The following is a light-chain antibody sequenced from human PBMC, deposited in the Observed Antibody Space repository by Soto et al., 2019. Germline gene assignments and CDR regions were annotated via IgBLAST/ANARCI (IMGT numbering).Light chain of an antibody. CDR1: QSVSSY. Sequence: EIVLTQSPATLSLSPGERATLSCRASQSVSSYLAWYQQKPGQAPRLLIYDASSRATGIPARFSGSGAGTDFTLPISSLEPEDCAVYYCQQRSNWLTFGGGPKVEIK. CDR2: DAS. J-gene: IGKJ4*01. CDR3: QQRSNWLT. V-gene: IGKV3-11*01.